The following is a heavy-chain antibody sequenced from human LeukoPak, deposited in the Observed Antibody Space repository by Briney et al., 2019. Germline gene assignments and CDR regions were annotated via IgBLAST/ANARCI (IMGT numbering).Heavy chain of an antibody. V-gene: IGHV3-49*04. Sequence: GGSLRLSCTASGFTFGDYAMSWVRQAPGKGLEGVGFIRSKAYGGTTEYAASVKGRFTISRDDSKSIAYLQMNSLKTEDTAVYYCTAMVAPFDYWGQGTLVTVSS. CDR2: IRSKAYGGTT. CDR1: GFTFGDYA. CDR3: TAMVAPFDY. D-gene: IGHD5-18*01. J-gene: IGHJ4*02.